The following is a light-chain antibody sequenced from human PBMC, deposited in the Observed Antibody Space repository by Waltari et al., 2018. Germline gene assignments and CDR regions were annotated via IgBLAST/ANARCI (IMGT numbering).Light chain of an antibody. CDR3: AAWDDRLSGQL. V-gene: IGLV1-47*01. Sequence: QSVVTQPPSASGTPGQRVTISCSGSNSNIGSNYVYWYQQLPGKAPKLLIYRDNQRPAGVPDRFSASKCGTTAALAIGGRRSEDEAGYYCAAWDDRLSGQLFGGGTNLAVL. J-gene: IGLJ2*01. CDR2: RDN. CDR1: NSNIGSNY.